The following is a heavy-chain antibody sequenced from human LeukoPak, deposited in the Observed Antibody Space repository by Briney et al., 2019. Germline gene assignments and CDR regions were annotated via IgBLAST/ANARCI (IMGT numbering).Heavy chain of an antibody. J-gene: IGHJ4*02. CDR3: AYSSSWYVPIDY. CDR2: IIPIFGTA. D-gene: IGHD6-13*01. V-gene: IGHV1-69*13. Sequence: GASVKVSCKASGGTFSSYAISWVRQAPGQGLEWMGGIIPIFGTANYAQKFQGRVTITADESTSTAYMELSSLRSEDTAVYYCAYSSSWYVPIDYWGQGTLVTVSS. CDR1: GGTFSSYA.